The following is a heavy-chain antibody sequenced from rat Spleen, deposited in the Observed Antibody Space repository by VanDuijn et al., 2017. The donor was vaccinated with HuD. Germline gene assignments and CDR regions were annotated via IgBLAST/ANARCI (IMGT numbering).Heavy chain of an antibody. Sequence: EVQLVESDGGLVQPGRSLKLSCAASGFTFSDYYMAWVRQAPTKGLEWVATISYDGSSTYYRDSVKGRFTISRDNAKSTLYLQMDSLRSEDTATYYCARHGMMVVTNWYFDFWGPGTMVTVSS. D-gene: IGHD1-12*02. CDR1: GFTFSDYY. J-gene: IGHJ1*01. V-gene: IGHV5-29*01. CDR3: ARHGMMVVTNWYFDF. CDR2: ISYDGSST.